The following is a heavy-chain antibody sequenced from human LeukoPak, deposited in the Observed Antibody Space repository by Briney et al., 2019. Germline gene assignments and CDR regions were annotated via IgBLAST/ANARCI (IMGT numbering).Heavy chain of an antibody. CDR2: INHSGST. Sequence: SETLSLTCAVYGGSFSGYYWSWIRQPPGKGLEWIGEINHSGSTNYNPSLKSRVTIPVDTSKNQFSLKLSSVTAADTAVYYCARTPSAATRYYYYYGMDVWGKGTTVTVSS. V-gene: IGHV4-34*01. D-gene: IGHD2-15*01. J-gene: IGHJ6*04. CDR3: ARTPSAATRYYYYYGMDV. CDR1: GGSFSGYY.